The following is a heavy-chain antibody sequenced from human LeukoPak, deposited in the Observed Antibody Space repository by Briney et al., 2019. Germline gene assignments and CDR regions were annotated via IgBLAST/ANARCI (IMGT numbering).Heavy chain of an antibody. V-gene: IGHV3-9*01. CDR2: ISWNSGSI. CDR1: GFTFDDYA. CDR3: ARRRCSSTSCFPDY. D-gene: IGHD2-2*01. J-gene: IGHJ4*02. Sequence: GGSLRLSCAASGFTFDDYAMHWVRQAPGKGLEWVSGISWNSGSIGYADSVKGRFTISRDNAKNSLYLQMNSLRAEDTAVYYCARRRCSSTSCFPDYWGQGTLVTVSS.